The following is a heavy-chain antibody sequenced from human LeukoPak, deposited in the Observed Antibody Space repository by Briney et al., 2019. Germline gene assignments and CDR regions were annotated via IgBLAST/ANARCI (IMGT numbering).Heavy chain of an antibody. J-gene: IGHJ4*02. CDR3: ARTYYDSSGYYSAFDY. Sequence: ASVKVSCKASGDSFTSYGISWVRQAPGQGLEWMGWISTYNGNRNYAQTLQDRVTLTTDTSTSTAYMELRSLRSDDTAVYYCARTYYDSSGYYSAFDYWGQGTLVTVSS. D-gene: IGHD3-22*01. V-gene: IGHV1-18*01. CDR1: GDSFTSYG. CDR2: ISTYNGNR.